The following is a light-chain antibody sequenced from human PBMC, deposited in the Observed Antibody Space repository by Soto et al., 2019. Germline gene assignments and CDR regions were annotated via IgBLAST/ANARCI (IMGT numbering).Light chain of an antibody. V-gene: IGLV1-44*01. CDR3: AAWDDGLNGFWV. J-gene: IGLJ1*01. Sequence: QYVLTQPPSASGTPGQRVAISCSGSSSNIGSNTVNWYQQLPGTAPKVLIYSNNQRPSGVPDRFSGSKSGTSASLAISGLQSEDEADYYCAAWDDGLNGFWVFGTGTKVTVL. CDR2: SNN. CDR1: SSNIGSNT.